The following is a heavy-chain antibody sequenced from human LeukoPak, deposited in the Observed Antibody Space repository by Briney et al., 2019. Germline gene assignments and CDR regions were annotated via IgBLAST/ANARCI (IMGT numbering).Heavy chain of an antibody. Sequence: PGGSLRLSCAASGFTFSSYAMSWVRQAPGKGLEWVSAISGSGGTTYYADSVKGRFTISRDNSKNTLYLQMNSLRAEDTAVYYCARALLGYCSSTSCYLAAFDIWGQGTMVTVSS. CDR2: ISGSGGTT. D-gene: IGHD2-2*01. CDR3: ARALLGYCSSTSCYLAAFDI. J-gene: IGHJ3*02. V-gene: IGHV3-23*01. CDR1: GFTFSSYA.